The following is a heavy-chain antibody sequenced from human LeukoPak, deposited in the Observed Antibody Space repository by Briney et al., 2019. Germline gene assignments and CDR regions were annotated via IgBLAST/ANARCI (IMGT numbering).Heavy chain of an antibody. V-gene: IGHV4-59*01. J-gene: IGHJ6*02. CDR2: IYYSGST. Sequence: SETLSLTCTVSGGSISSYYWSWIRQPPGKGLEWIGYIYYSGSTNYNPSLKSRVTISVDTSKNQFSLKLSSVTAADTAVYYCARDQGAYYYGSGNLGMDVWGQGTTVTVSS. D-gene: IGHD3-10*01. CDR3: ARDQGAYYYGSGNLGMDV. CDR1: GGSISSYY.